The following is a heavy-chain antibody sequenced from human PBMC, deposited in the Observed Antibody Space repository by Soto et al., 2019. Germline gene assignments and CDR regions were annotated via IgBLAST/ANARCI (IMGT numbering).Heavy chain of an antibody. CDR1: GGTFSDFT. CDR3: ARYWSAGTLYGAFDI. D-gene: IGHD2-15*01. Sequence: QVQLVQSGSEVKKPGSSVKVSCKASGGTFSDFTLSWLRQAPGRGLEWRGGIIPMIGATNNAQKLQGRLTITADKSTGTVYMELNSLRSDDTAVYYCARYWSAGTLYGAFDIWGQGTEVTVSP. CDR2: IIPMIGAT. J-gene: IGHJ3*02. V-gene: IGHV1-69*06.